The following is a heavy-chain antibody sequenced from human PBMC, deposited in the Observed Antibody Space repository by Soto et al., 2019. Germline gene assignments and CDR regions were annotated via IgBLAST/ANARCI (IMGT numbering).Heavy chain of an antibody. CDR2: INGAGSNT. CDR1: GFSFGSYW. Sequence: EVQLVESGGDLVQPGVSLRLSCVASGFSFGSYWIHWVRHVPGKGLVWVSRINGAGSNTDYADSVKGRFTISRDNTKNTLYLQMNSLRADDTAVYYCARDHFGGNTDYWVQGTLVTVSS. J-gene: IGHJ4*02. CDR3: ARDHFGGNTDY. V-gene: IGHV3-74*01. D-gene: IGHD2-15*01.